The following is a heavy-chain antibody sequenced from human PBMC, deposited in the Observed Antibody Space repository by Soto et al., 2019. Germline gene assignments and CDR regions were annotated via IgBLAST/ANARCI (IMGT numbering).Heavy chain of an antibody. CDR3: ARDPDFFTYYDILTGYGNYFDY. Sequence: GGSLRLSCAASGFTFSSYWMSWVRQAPGKGLEWVANIKQDGSEKYYVDSVKGRFTISRDNAKNSLYLQMNSLRAEDTAVYYCARDPDFFTYYDILTGYGNYFDYWGQGTLVTVSS. CDR2: IKQDGSEK. D-gene: IGHD3-9*01. J-gene: IGHJ4*02. V-gene: IGHV3-7*01. CDR1: GFTFSSYW.